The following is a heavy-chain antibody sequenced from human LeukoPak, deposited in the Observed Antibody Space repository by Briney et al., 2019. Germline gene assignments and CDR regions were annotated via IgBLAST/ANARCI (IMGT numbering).Heavy chain of an antibody. V-gene: IGHV3-21*01. Sequence: GGSLRLSCAASGFTFSSYSMNWIRQAPGKGLEWVSSISSSSGYIYHADSVKGRFTISRDNAKNSRYLQMNSLRAEDTAVYYCAREYSSSVSFDPWGQGTLVTVSS. CDR2: ISSSSGYI. J-gene: IGHJ5*02. CDR3: AREYSSSVSFDP. D-gene: IGHD6-6*01. CDR1: GFTFSSYS.